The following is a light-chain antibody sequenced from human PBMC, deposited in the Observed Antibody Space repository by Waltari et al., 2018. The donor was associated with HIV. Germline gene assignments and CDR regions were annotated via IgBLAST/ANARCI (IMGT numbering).Light chain of an antibody. V-gene: IGKV3-20*01. CDR2: GAS. Sequence: ELILTQSPGTLSLSPGERATLSCRASQRVSSRHLAWYQQKPGQAPRLLIHGASSRAPGIPDRFSGSGSGTDFILTISGLEPEDFAVYYCQQYGGSRWTFGQGTKVEIK. CDR3: QQYGGSRWT. J-gene: IGKJ1*01. CDR1: QRVSSRH.